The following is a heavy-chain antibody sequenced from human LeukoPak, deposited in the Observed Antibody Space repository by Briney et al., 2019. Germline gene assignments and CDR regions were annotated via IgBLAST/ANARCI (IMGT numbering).Heavy chain of an antibody. CDR3: ATRSTGVAATFDS. D-gene: IGHD2-15*01. Sequence: PSETLSLTCTVSGGSISNNYWSWIRQPPGKGLEWIGYIYYSGNTNYNPSLKSRVTISVDTSKNQFSLKLSSVTAADTAVYYCATRSTGVAATFDSWGQGALVTVSS. CDR1: GGSISNNY. V-gene: IGHV4-59*01. J-gene: IGHJ4*02. CDR2: IYYSGNT.